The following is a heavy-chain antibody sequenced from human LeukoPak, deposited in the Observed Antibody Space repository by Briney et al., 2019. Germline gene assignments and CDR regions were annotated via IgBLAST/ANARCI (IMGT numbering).Heavy chain of an antibody. CDR3: ARVGITLFGVVIL. J-gene: IGHJ4*02. CDR1: GFIVSSNY. D-gene: IGHD3-3*01. Sequence: PGGPLRLSCAASGFIVSSNYMSWVRQAPGKGLEWVSILYSGGNTYYADSVKGRFIISRDNSNNTLYLQMNSLRTEDTAVYYCARVGITLFGVVILWGQGTLVTVSS. V-gene: IGHV3-53*01. CDR2: LYSGGNT.